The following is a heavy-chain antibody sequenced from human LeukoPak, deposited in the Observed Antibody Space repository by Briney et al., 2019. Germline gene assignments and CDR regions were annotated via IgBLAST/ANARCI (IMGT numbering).Heavy chain of an antibody. D-gene: IGHD3-10*01. Sequence: AALVKVSCTVSGYTLTELSMHWVRQAPGKGLEWMGGFDPEDGETIYAQKFQGRVTMTEDTSTDTAYMELSSLRSEDTAVYYCATVPYYYGSGSYYTDYWGQGTLVTVSS. V-gene: IGHV1-24*01. CDR3: ATVPYYYGSGSYYTDY. CDR2: FDPEDGET. J-gene: IGHJ4*02. CDR1: GYTLTELS.